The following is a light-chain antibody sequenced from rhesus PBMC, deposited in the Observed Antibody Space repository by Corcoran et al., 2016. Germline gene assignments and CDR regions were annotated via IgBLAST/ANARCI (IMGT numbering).Light chain of an antibody. CDR2: KAS. CDR3: QHSYGTPYS. J-gene: IGKJ2*01. Sequence: DIQMTQSPSSLSASVGDRVTITCRSSDNVNNYLHWYQQKPGKAPKLLIYKASAVQSGVPSRFIGSGSGTDCTLAISSLPPEDFAAYSSQHSYGTPYSFGQGTKVEIK. CDR1: DNVNNY. V-gene: IGKV1-74*01.